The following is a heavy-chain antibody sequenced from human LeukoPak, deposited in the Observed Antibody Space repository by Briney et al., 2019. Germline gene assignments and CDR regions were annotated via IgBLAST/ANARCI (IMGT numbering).Heavy chain of an antibody. V-gene: IGHV4-38-2*02. CDR3: ARGGGVGNRFDY. Sequence: SETLSLTCTVSGYSISSSYYWGWIRQPPGKGLEWIGSIYHSGSTYYNPSLKSRVTISVDTSKNQFSLKLSSVTAADTAVYYCARGGGVGNRFDYWGQGTLVTVSS. CDR1: GYSISSSYY. D-gene: IGHD2-8*02. CDR2: IYHSGST. J-gene: IGHJ4*02.